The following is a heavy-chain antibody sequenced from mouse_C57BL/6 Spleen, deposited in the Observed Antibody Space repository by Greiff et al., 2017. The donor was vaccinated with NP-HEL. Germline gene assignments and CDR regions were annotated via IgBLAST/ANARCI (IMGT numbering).Heavy chain of an antibody. CDR1: GYSITSGYY. V-gene: IGHV3-6*01. CDR3: ARDDDIWDY. Sequence: EVQLLESGPGLVKPSQSLSLTCSVTGYSITSGYYWNWIRQFPGNKLEWMGYISYDGSNNYNPSLKNRISITRDTSKNQFFLKLNSVTTEDTATYYCARDDDIWDYWGQGTSVTVSS. CDR2: ISYDGSN. D-gene: IGHD2-12*01. J-gene: IGHJ4*01.